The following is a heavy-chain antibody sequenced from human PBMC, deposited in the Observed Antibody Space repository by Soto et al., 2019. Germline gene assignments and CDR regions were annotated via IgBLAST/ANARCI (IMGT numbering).Heavy chain of an antibody. D-gene: IGHD3-10*01. CDR1: GFIFSNYW. J-gene: IGHJ4*02. CDR3: AIVGVGSYHFDF. Sequence: EVQLVESGGGLAQPGGSLRLSCAASGFIFSNYWMHWVRQAPGKGLVWVSRINPDGGTTSYADSVKGRFTISRDNAENTLYLQMNSLRDEDTAVYYCAIVGVGSYHFDFWGQGTLVSVSA. CDR2: INPDGGTT. V-gene: IGHV3-74*01.